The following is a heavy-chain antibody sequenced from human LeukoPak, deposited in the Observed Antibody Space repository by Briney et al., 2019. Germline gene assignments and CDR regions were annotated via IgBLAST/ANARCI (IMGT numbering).Heavy chain of an antibody. J-gene: IGHJ6*02. CDR1: GYTFTSYG. CDR3: ARDSIGNWNYAPALYYYGMDV. CDR2: ISAYNGNT. D-gene: IGHD1-7*01. Sequence: ASVKVSCKASGYTFTSYGISWVRQAPGQGLEWMGWISAYNGNTNYAQKLQGRVTMTTDTSTSTAYMELRSLRSDDTAVYYCARDSIGNWNYAPALYYYGMDVWAKGPRSPSP. V-gene: IGHV1-18*01.